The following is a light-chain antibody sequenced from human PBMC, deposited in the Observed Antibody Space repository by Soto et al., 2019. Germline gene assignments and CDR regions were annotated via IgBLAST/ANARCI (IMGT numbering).Light chain of an antibody. CDR1: SSDVGGYNY. J-gene: IGLJ2*01. V-gene: IGLV2-14*01. CDR2: DVS. Sequence: QSALTLPASVSGSPGQSITISCTGTSSDVGGYNYVSWYQQHPGKAPKLMIYDVSNRPSGVSNRFSGSKSGNTASLTISGLQAEEEADYYCSSYSSSSTLVFGGGTKLTVL. CDR3: SSYSSSSTLV.